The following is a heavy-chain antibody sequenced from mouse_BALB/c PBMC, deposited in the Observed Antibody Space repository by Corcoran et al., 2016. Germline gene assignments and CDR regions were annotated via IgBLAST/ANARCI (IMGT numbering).Heavy chain of an antibody. CDR1: GFNIKDTY. V-gene: IGHV14-3*02. D-gene: IGHD2-10*02. CDR3: ARKYGKGIYVHY. CDR2: IDPANGNT. J-gene: IGHJ2*01. Sequence: EVQLQQSGAELVKPGASVKLSCTASGFNIKDTYMHWVKQRPEQGLEWIGRIDPANGNTKYDPKFQGKATITADTSSNTAYLQLSSLTSEDTAVYYRARKYGKGIYVHYWGQGTTLTASS.